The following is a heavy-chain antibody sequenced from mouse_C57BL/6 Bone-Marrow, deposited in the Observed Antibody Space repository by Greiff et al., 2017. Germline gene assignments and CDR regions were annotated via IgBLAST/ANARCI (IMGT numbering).Heavy chain of an antibody. Sequence: VQLQQPGAELVKPGASVKVSCKASGYTFTSYWMHWVKQRPGQGLEWIGRIHPSDSVTNYNQKFKGKATLTVDKSSSTAYMQLSSLTSEDSAVYYCALSYDLAWFAYWGQGTLVTVSA. V-gene: IGHV1-74*01. CDR1: GYTFTSYW. J-gene: IGHJ3*01. CDR2: IHPSDSVT. CDR3: ALSYDLAWFAY. D-gene: IGHD2-4*01.